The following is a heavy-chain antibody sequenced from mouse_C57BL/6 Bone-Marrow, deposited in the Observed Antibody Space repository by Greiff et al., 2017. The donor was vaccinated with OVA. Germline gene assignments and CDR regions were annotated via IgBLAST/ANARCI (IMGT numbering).Heavy chain of an antibody. D-gene: IGHD1-2*01. CDR2: SRNKANDYTT. V-gene: IGHV7-1*01. CDR3: ARDAPITGFAY. CDR1: GFTFSDFY. Sequence: EVKLMESGGGLVQSGRSLRLSCATSGFTFSDFYMEWVRQAPGKGLEWIAASRNKANDYTTEYSASVKGRFIVSRDTSQSILYHQMNALRAEDTAIYYCARDAPITGFAYWGQGTLVTVSA. J-gene: IGHJ3*01.